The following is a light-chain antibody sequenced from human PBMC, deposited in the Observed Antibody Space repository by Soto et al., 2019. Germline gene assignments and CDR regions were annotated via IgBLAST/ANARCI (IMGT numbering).Light chain of an antibody. Sequence: QSALTQPAAVSGSLGQSITISCSGSGSDIGNYNLVSWYQQQPGKVLRLIIYEVNKGPSGVSNRFSGSKSGNTASLTISDLQPDDECLYYCCSYAGSSLWMFGGGTKLTVL. V-gene: IGLV2-23*02. CDR2: EVN. CDR3: CSYAGSSLWM. CDR1: GSDIGNYNL. J-gene: IGLJ3*02.